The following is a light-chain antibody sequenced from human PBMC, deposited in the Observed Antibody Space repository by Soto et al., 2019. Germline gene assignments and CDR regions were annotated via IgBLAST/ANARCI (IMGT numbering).Light chain of an antibody. J-gene: IGKJ4*01. CDR1: QNIGTS. CDR2: DAS. CDR3: LQRSNWPPLLS. V-gene: IGKV1-5*01. Sequence: GDRVTITCRASQNIGTSLAWYQQTPGKAPKLLISDASTLESGVPSRFSGSGSGTDFTPTISSLEPEDFAFYYCLQRSNWPPLLSFGGGIKVDI.